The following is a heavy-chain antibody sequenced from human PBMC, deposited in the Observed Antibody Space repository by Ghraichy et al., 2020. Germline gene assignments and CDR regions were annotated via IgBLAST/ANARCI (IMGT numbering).Heavy chain of an antibody. CDR3: ALYDYGRKDFDY. J-gene: IGHJ4*02. V-gene: IGHV3-48*02. CDR1: GFTFSSFG. D-gene: IGHD4-17*01. Sequence: GGSLRLSCAASGFTFSSFGLNWLRQAPGEGLEWISYISTSSGTIHYADSVKGRFTISRDNGKNSLYLQMNSLRDEDTAVYYCALYDYGRKDFDYWGQGTLVTVSS. CDR2: ISTSSGTI.